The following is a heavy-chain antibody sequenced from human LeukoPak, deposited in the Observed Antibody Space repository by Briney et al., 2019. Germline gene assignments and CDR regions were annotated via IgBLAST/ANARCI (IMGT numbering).Heavy chain of an antibody. V-gene: IGHV1-69*04. Sequence: ASVKVSCKASGGTFSSYAISWVRQAPGQGLEWMGRIIPILGIANYAQKFQGRVTITADESTSTAYMELSSLRSEDTAVYYCARAARDGLQIREHDYWGQGTLVTVSS. CDR3: ARAARDGLQIREHDY. CDR2: IIPILGIA. J-gene: IGHJ4*02. CDR1: GGTFSSYA. D-gene: IGHD5-24*01.